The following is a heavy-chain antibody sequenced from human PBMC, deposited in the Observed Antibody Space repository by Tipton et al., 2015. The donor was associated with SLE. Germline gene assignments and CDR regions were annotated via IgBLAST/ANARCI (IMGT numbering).Heavy chain of an antibody. CDR2: ISAYNGNT. CDR1: GFTFTSYG. V-gene: IGHV1-18*01. D-gene: IGHD6-19*01. CDR3: ARDRWSSGWFDY. Sequence: SCAASGFTFTSYGISWVRQAPGQGLEWMGWISAYNGNTNYAQKLQGRVTMTTDTSTSTAYMELRSLRSDDTAVYYCARDRWSSGWFDYWGQGTLVTVSS. J-gene: IGHJ4*02.